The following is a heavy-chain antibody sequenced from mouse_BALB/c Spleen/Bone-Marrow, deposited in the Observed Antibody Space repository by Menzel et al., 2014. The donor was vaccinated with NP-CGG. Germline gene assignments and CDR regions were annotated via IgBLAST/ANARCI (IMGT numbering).Heavy chain of an antibody. D-gene: IGHD2-4*01. Sequence: KSLEWIGYIDPYNGGTSYNQKFKGKATLTVDKSSSTAFMHLNSLTSEDSAVYYCSRWDYANAMDYWGQGTSVTVSS. CDR3: SRWDYANAMDY. J-gene: IGHJ4*01. CDR2: IDPYNGGT. V-gene: IGHV1S135*01.